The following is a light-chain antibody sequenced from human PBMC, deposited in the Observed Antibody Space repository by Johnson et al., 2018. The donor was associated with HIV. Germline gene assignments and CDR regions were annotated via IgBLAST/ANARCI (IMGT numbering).Light chain of an antibody. V-gene: IGLV1-51*01. J-gene: IGLJ1*01. Sequence: QSVLTQPPSVSAAPGQKVTISCSGSSSNIGNNYVSWYQQFPGTAPKLLIYDNNKRPSGIPDRFSGSKSGTSATLDITGLQTGDEADYYCATWDNSLSARRNVFGTGTKVTVL. CDR2: DNN. CDR3: ATWDNSLSARRNV. CDR1: SSNIGNNY.